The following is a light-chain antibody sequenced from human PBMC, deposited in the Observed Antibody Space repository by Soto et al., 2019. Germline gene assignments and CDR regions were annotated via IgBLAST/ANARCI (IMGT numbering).Light chain of an antibody. Sequence: EVVMTQSPGTLSVSPGERATLSCRASQIVGSKLAWYQQKPGQAPRLLISGASTRATGIPARFSGSGSGTEFTLTINSLQSEDFAVYFCQQYNNWPRTFGQGTKVDI. CDR2: GAS. V-gene: IGKV3D-15*01. J-gene: IGKJ1*01. CDR1: QIVGSK. CDR3: QQYNNWPRT.